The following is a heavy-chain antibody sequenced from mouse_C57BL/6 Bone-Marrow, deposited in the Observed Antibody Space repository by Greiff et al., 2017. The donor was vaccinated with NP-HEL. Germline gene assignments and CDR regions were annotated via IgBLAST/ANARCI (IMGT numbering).Heavy chain of an antibody. CDR1: GFTFSSYG. J-gene: IGHJ1*03. Sequence: EVQGVESGGDLVKPGGSLKLSCAASGFTFSSYGMSWVRQTPDKRLEWVATISSGGSYTYYPDSVTGRFTISRDNAKNTLYLQMSSLKSEDTAMYYCARRRVRYWYFDVWGTGTTVTVSS. V-gene: IGHV5-6*01. CDR2: ISSGGSYT. CDR3: ARRRVRYWYFDV. D-gene: IGHD2-2*01.